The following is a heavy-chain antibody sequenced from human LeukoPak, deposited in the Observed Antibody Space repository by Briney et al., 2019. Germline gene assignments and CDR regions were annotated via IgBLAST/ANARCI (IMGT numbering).Heavy chain of an antibody. Sequence: ASVKVSCKASGYTFTSYDINWVRQATGQGLEWMGWMNPNSGNTGYPQKFQGRVTMTRNTSISTAYMELSSLRSEDTAVYYCARADSRGYNWFAPWGQETLVTASS. D-gene: IGHD3-22*01. CDR1: GYTFTSYD. CDR3: ARADSRGYNWFAP. J-gene: IGHJ5*02. V-gene: IGHV1-8*01. CDR2: MNPNSGNT.